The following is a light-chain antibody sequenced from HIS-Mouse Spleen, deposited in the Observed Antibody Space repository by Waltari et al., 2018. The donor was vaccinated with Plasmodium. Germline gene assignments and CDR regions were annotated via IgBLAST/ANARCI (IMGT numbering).Light chain of an antibody. CDR3: AAWDDSLNGWV. CDR2: SNN. J-gene: IGLJ3*02. Sequence: QSVLPQPPSASRRPRQTVPISCSASSFNTVSNSLNWYQQLPGTPPKLLIYSNNQRPSGVPDRFSGSKSGTSASLAISGLQSEDEADYYCAAWDDSLNGWVFGGGTKLTVL. CDR1: SFNTVSNS. V-gene: IGLV1-44*01.